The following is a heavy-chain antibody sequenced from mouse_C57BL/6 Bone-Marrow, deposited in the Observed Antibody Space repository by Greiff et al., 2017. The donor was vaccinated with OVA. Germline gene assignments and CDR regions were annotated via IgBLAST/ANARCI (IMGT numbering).Heavy chain of an antibody. Sequence: EVKVVESGGGLVQPGGSLSLSCAASGFTFTDYYMSWVRQPPGKALEWLGFIRNKANGYTTEYSASVKGRFTISRDNSQSILYLQMNALGAEDSATYYCARPPGGSYWYFDVWGTGTTVTVSS. V-gene: IGHV7-3*01. CDR2: IRNKANGYTT. CDR1: GFTFTDYY. CDR3: ARPPGGSYWYFDV. J-gene: IGHJ1*03. D-gene: IGHD3-1*01.